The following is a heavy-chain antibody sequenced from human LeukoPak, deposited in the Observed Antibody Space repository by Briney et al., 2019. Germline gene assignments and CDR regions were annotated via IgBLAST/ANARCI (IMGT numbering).Heavy chain of an antibody. CDR1: GYTFTGYF. Sequence: ASVKVSCKASGYTFTGYFMHWVRQAPGQGLEWMGWINPYSGDTEYAQKFRGRVTMTRDTSTSTAYMELSRLTSDDTAVYYCARGTMNLDYWGQGTLVSVSS. CDR3: ARGTMNLDY. J-gene: IGHJ4*02. D-gene: IGHD3-22*01. CDR2: INPYSGDT. V-gene: IGHV1-2*02.